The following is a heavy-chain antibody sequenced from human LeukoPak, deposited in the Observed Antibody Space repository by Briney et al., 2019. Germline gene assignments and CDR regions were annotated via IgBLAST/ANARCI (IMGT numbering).Heavy chain of an antibody. CDR1: GFTFSDYY. CDR3: ARLLGAPPLAYFDY. CDR2: ISSSSNTR. J-gene: IGHJ4*02. D-gene: IGHD1-26*01. V-gene: IGHV3-11*01. Sequence: PGGSLRLSCAASGFTFSDYYMSWIRQAPGKGLEWVSYISSSSNTRYYADSVKGRFTISRDNAKNSLHLQMNSLRAEDTAVYYCARLLGAPPLAYFDYWGPGTLVTVSS.